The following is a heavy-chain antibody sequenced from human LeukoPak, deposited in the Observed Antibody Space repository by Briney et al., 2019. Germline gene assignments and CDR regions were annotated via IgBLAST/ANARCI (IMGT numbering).Heavy chain of an antibody. CDR2: ISAYNGNT. CDR3: ARDSLSVDTAMVRWFDP. Sequence: ASVKVSCKASGYTFTSYGISWVRQPPGQGLEWMGWISAYNGNTNYAQKLQGKVTMTTDTATSTAYMELRSLRSDDTAVYYCARDSLSVDTAMVRWFDPWGQGTLVSVSS. D-gene: IGHD5-18*01. J-gene: IGHJ5*02. CDR1: GYTFTSYG. V-gene: IGHV1-18*01.